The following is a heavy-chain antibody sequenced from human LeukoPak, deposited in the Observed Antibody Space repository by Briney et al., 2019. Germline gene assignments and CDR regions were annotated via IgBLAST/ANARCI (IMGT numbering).Heavy chain of an antibody. Sequence: GGSLRPSCAASGFTFDDYAMHWVRQAPGKGLEWASGISRNSGSIGYADSVKGRFTISRDNAQNSLYLQMNSLRAEDTALYYCAKDMGSDGEDAFDIWGQGTMVTVSS. V-gene: IGHV3-9*01. CDR3: AKDMGSDGEDAFDI. CDR1: GFTFDDYA. D-gene: IGHD4-17*01. CDR2: ISRNSGSI. J-gene: IGHJ3*02.